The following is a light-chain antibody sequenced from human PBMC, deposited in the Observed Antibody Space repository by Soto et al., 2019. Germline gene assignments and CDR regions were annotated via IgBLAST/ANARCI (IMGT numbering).Light chain of an antibody. J-gene: IGKJ2*01. Sequence: ENVLTQSPGTLSLSPGERATLSCRASQSVTSSYLAWYQQKPGQAPRLLIYSASSRATGVPDRFSGSGSATDFTLTISRVEPEDFAVYYCQQYGSSRNTFGQGTK. V-gene: IGKV3-20*01. CDR2: SAS. CDR1: QSVTSSY. CDR3: QQYGSSRNT.